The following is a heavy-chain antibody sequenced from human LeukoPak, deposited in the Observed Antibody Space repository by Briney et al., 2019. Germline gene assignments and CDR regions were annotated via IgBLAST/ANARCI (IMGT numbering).Heavy chain of an antibody. CDR2: ISYDGSNK. D-gene: IGHD6-13*01. J-gene: IGHJ6*02. CDR1: GFTFGSYG. CDR3: AKDVRNIQGIAAAGYYYGMDV. Sequence: GGSLRLSCAASGFTFGSYGMHWVRQAPGKGLEWVAVISYDGSNKYYADSVKGRFTISRDNSKNTLYLQMNSLRAEDTAVYYCAKDVRNIQGIAAAGYYYGMDVWGQGTTVTVSS. V-gene: IGHV3-30*18.